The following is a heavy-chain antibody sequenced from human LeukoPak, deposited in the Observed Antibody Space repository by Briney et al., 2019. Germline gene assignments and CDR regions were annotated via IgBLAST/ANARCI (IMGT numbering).Heavy chain of an antibody. CDR2: ISGSGDNT. V-gene: IGHV3-23*01. D-gene: IGHD3-22*01. CDR3: AKGSYYDSSGSFYFNY. J-gene: IGHJ4*02. CDR1: GFTFSSYA. Sequence: GGSLRLSCAASGFTFSSYAMSWVRQAPGKGLEWVSGISGSGDNTYYADSVKGRFTISRDNSKNTLYVQVNSLGTEDTAAYYCAKGSYYDSSGSFYFNYWGQGTLVTVSS.